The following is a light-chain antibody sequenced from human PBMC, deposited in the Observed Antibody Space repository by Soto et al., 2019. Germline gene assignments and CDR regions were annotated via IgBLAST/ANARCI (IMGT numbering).Light chain of an antibody. CDR3: CSHACSSTV. CDR2: EVT. CDR1: SSDVGAYDH. J-gene: IGLJ1*01. Sequence: QSALTQPPSASGSPGQSLTISCTGTSSDVGAYDHVSWFQQHPGRAPKFLIYEVTKRPSGVPDRFSGSKSGNTASLTVSGLQAEDEADYYCCSHACSSTVFGGGTKVTVL. V-gene: IGLV2-8*01.